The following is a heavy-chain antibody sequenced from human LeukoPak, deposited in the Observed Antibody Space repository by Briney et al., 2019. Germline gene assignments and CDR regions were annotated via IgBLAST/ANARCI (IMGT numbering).Heavy chain of an antibody. Sequence: GGSLRLSCTASGFTFGDYAMSWFRQAPGKGLEWVGFIRSKIYGVTTEYAASVKGRFTISRDGSKSIAYLQMNSLKTEDTAVYYCTRDQYSSGWYDILFDYWGQGTLVTVSS. D-gene: IGHD6-19*01. CDR3: TRDQYSSGWYDILFDY. V-gene: IGHV3-49*01. CDR1: GFTFGDYA. CDR2: IRSKIYGVTT. J-gene: IGHJ4*02.